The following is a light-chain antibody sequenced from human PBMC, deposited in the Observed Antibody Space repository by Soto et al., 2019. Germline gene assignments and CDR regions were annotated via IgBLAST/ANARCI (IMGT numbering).Light chain of an antibody. CDR1: QDISEY. J-gene: IGKJ2*01. Sequence: DIQMTQSPSSLSASVGDTVTITCQASQDISEYLNWYQHKPGKAPKLLINDASNLETGVPSRFGGSGSGTQFTFTVNSLQPEDAATYYCQQYDDFPYTFGQGTKLQI. CDR2: DAS. V-gene: IGKV1-33*01. CDR3: QQYDDFPYT.